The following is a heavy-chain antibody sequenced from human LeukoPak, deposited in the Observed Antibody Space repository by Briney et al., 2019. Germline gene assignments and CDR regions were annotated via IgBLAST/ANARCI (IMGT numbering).Heavy chain of an antibody. CDR1: GFTFSSYA. Sequence: PGGSLRLSCAASGFTFSSYAMNWVRQAPGKGLEWVSAISGSGGSTYYAKSGKGRFTISRDNSRNTLYLQMNSLRAEDTAEYYCANHYSGGWSHFDYWGQGILVTVSS. V-gene: IGHV3-23*01. CDR2: ISGSGGST. D-gene: IGHD6-19*01. J-gene: IGHJ4*02. CDR3: ANHYSGGWSHFDY.